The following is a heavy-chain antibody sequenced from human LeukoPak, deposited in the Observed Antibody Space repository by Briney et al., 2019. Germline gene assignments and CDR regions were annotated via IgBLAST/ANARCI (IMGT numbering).Heavy chain of an antibody. CDR2: ISSSGSTI. Sequence: GGSLRLSCAASGFTFSSYEMNWVRQAPGEGLEWVSYISSSGSTIYYADSVKGRFTISRDNAKNSLYLQMNRLRAEDTAVYYCARPYYGSGSYGYYYYGMDVWGKGTTVTVSS. D-gene: IGHD3-10*01. CDR3: ARPYYGSGSYGYYYYGMDV. V-gene: IGHV3-48*03. CDR1: GFTFSSYE. J-gene: IGHJ6*04.